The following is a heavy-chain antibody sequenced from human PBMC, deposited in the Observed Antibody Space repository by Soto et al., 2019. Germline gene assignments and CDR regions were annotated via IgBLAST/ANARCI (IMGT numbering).Heavy chain of an antibody. CDR3: LLVDNYVTPTPQDV. J-gene: IGHJ6*02. CDR2: ISPYTGNT. D-gene: IGHD3-16*01. V-gene: IGHV1-18*01. CDR1: GYIFVNYG. Sequence: QVQLVQSGDEVKKPGASVKVSCKASGYIFVNYGIAWVRQASRQGLEWMGGISPYTGNTDSASKVQGRLTMSTDTSISTAYMELGRLTSDDTAVDYGLLVDNYVTPTPQDVLGQGTTVTVSS.